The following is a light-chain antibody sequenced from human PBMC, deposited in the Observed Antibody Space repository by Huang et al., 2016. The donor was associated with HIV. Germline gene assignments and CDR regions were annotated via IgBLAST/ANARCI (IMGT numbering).Light chain of an antibody. J-gene: IGKJ2*01. Sequence: EIVMTQSPATLSASPGERATLSCRASQSVSNNLAWYQDKPGQATRLLIHGASTRATGIPARVSGSGSVTEFTLTISCLQSEDFALYYCQQYKSGPPNTFGEGTKLEIK. CDR3: QQYKSGPPNT. CDR1: QSVSNN. V-gene: IGKV3-15*01. CDR2: GAS.